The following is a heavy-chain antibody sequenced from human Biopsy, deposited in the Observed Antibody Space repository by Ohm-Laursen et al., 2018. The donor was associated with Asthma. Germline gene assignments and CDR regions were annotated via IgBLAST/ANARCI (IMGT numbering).Heavy chain of an antibody. D-gene: IGHD4-17*01. Sequence: SLRLSCSAPEFSVSSSYMSWVRQAPGKGLEWVSVIYNDGRAYYADSVKGRFTVSRDNSKNTLFLQMNSLRAEDTAVYYCTRMTTVTTTYAMDVWGRGTTVTVSS. V-gene: IGHV3-53*01. CDR2: IYNDGRA. CDR3: TRMTTVTTTYAMDV. J-gene: IGHJ6*02. CDR1: EFSVSSSY.